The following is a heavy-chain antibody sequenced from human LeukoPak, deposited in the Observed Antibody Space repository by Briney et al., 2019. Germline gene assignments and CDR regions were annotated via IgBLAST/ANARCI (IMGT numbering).Heavy chain of an antibody. J-gene: IGHJ4*02. D-gene: IGHD6-19*01. CDR3: AKDRQPSHSSGWYPLDY. CDR1: GFTFSSYA. Sequence: GGSLRLSCAASGFTFSSYAMSWVRQAPGKGLEWVSLISGNGGSTYYADSVKGRFTISRDNSKNTLYLQMNSLRAEDTAVYYCAKDRQPSHSSGWYPLDYWGQGTLVTVSS. CDR2: ISGNGGST. V-gene: IGHV3-23*01.